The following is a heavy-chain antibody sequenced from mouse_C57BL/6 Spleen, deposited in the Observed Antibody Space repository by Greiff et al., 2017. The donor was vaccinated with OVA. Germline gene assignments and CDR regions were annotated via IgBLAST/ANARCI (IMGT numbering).Heavy chain of an antibody. V-gene: IGHV5-4*01. CDR1: GFTFSSYA. CDR2: ISDGGSYT. Sequence: EVKLMESGGGLVKPGGSLKLSCAASGFTFSSYAMPWVRQTPEKRLEWVATISDGGSYTYYPDNVKGRFTISRDNAKNNLYLQMSHLKSEDTAMYYCARDGGSGYYFDYWGQGTTLTVSS. CDR3: ARDGGSGYYFDY. D-gene: IGHD3-2*02. J-gene: IGHJ2*01.